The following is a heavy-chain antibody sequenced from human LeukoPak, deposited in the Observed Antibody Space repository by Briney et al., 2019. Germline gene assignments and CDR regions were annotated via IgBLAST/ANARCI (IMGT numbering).Heavy chain of an antibody. J-gene: IGHJ4*02. CDR3: ARGGRYSYASFDY. D-gene: IGHD5-18*01. CDR1: GFTFSSYW. CDR2: INSDGSST. V-gene: IGHV3-74*01. Sequence: GGSLRLSCAASGFTFSSYWMHWVRQAPGKGLVWDSRINSDGSSTSYADSVKGRFTISRDNAKNTLYLQMNSLRAEDTAVYYCARGGRYSYASFDYWGQGTLVTVSS.